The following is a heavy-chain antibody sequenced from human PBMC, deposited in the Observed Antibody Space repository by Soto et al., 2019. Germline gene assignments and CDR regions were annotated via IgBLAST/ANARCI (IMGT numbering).Heavy chain of an antibody. J-gene: IGHJ6*02. V-gene: IGHV4-4*02. Sequence: QVQLQESGPGVVKPSGTLSLTCGVSGGSISSDYWWAWVRQSPGRGLEWIGEIFHSGSTHYNPSLESRVTMSVKIVNNHFSLKLMSVTAADTAVYYCARGIQMWSQVYYGMDVWGQGTTVTVSS. CDR3: ARGIQMWSQVYYGMDV. D-gene: IGHD2-21*01. CDR2: IFHSGST. CDR1: GGSISSDYW.